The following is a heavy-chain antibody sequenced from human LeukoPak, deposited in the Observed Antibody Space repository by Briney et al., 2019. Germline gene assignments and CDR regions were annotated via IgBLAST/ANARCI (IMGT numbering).Heavy chain of an antibody. Sequence: PGRSLRLSCAASGFTFDDYAMHWVRQAPGKGLEWVSGISWNSGSIGYADSVKGRFTISRDNAKNTLYLQMNSLRADDTAVYYCASCSSTSCRDYWGQGTLVTVSS. V-gene: IGHV3-9*01. CDR2: ISWNSGSI. CDR3: ASCSSTSCRDY. D-gene: IGHD2-2*01. CDR1: GFTFDDYA. J-gene: IGHJ4*02.